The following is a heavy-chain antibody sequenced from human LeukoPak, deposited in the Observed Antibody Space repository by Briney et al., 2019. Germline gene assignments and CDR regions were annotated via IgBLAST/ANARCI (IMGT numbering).Heavy chain of an antibody. V-gene: IGHV5-51*01. CDR3: ARQQIQQLGPHFDS. CDR2: IYPGDSDT. J-gene: IGHJ4*02. Sequence: GESLKISCHASGYTFTYYWIAWVRQMPGKGLEWMGVIYPGDSDTRYNPSFQGQVTISADKSIGTTYLQWSSLKASDSAMYYCARQQIQQLGPHFDSWGQGTLVTVSS. CDR1: GYTFTYYW. D-gene: IGHD1-1*01.